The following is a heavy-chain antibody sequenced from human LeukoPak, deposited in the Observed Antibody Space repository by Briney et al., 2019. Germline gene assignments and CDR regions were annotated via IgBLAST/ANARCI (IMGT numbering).Heavy chain of an antibody. D-gene: IGHD2-15*01. CDR3: ARGRYPYGMDV. Sequence: GGSLRLSCAASGFTFSSYGMSWVRQAPGKGLEWVSIIYSGGSPYYADSVMGRLTISRDNSKNTLYLQMNSLRAEDTAVYYCARGRYPYGMDVWGQGTTVTVSS. CDR1: GFTFSSYG. J-gene: IGHJ6*02. CDR2: IYSGGSP. V-gene: IGHV3-53*01.